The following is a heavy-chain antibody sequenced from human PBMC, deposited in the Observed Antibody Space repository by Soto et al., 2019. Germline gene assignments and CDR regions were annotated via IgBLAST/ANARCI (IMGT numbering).Heavy chain of an antibody. CDR3: AAKRVNWNYGGNDAFDI. V-gene: IGHV1-45*02. Sequence: AAVKVSCKASGYTFTYRYLHWVRQAPGQALEWMGWITPFNGNTNYAQKFQDRVTITRDRSMSTAYMELSSLRSEDTAMYYCAAKRVNWNYGGNDAFDIWGQGTMVTVSS. D-gene: IGHD1-7*01. CDR1: GYTFTYRY. CDR2: ITPFNGNT. J-gene: IGHJ3*02.